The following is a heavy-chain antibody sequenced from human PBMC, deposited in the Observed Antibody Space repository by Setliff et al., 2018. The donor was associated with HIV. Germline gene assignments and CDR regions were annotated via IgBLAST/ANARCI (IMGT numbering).Heavy chain of an antibody. D-gene: IGHD5-18*01. Sequence: AEGSLRLSCAASGFTLRSYWMGWVRQAPGKGLEWVANINEDGADIRYADSVKGRFLISRDNAKNLVYLQMNSLRAEDTAVYYCARDPGKGEAPRIQLWFGYFDYWGQGTLVTVSS. J-gene: IGHJ4*02. V-gene: IGHV3-7*01. CDR3: ARDPGKGEAPRIQLWFGYFDY. CDR1: GFTLRSYW. CDR2: INEDGADI.